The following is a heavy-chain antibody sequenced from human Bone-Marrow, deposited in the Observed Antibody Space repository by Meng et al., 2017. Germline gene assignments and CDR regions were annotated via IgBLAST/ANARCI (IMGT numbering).Heavy chain of an antibody. Sequence: GQLGVSGADGQNLGPSVKVSCKASGGTFSSYAISWVRQAPGQGLEWMGGIIPIFGTANYAQKFQGRVTITADESTSTAYMELSSLRSEDTAVYYCARGRYSGSYDYWGQGTLVTVSS. J-gene: IGHJ4*02. CDR1: GGTFSSYA. D-gene: IGHD1-26*01. CDR3: ARGRYSGSYDY. V-gene: IGHV1-69*01. CDR2: IIPIFGTA.